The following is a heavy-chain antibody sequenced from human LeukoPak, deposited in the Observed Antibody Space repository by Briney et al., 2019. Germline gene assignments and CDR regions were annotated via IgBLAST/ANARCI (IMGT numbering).Heavy chain of an antibody. CDR2: IKQDGGEK. CDR1: GFTFSSSW. CDR3: AKDSCSGGSCYSPPGGDAFDI. Sequence: GGSLRLSCAASGFTFSSSWMTWVRQAPGKGLEWVANIKQDGGEKYYVDSVKGRFTISRDNAKNSLYLQMNSLRAEDTAVYYCAKDSCSGGSCYSPPGGDAFDIWGQGTMVTVSS. J-gene: IGHJ3*02. V-gene: IGHV3-7*03. D-gene: IGHD2-15*01.